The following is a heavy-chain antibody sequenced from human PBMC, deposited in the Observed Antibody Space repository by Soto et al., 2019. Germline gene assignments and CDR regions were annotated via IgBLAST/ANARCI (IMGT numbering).Heavy chain of an antibody. CDR3: ARDEGHCSGGSCYPFD. Sequence: SETLSLTCTVSGGSISSYYWSWIRQPPGKGLEWIGYIYYSVSTNYNPSLKSRVTISVDTSKNQFSLKLSSVTAADTAVYYCARDEGHCSGGSCYPFDWGQGTLVTVS. D-gene: IGHD2-15*01. CDR1: GGSISSYY. V-gene: IGHV4-59*01. CDR2: IYYSVST. J-gene: IGHJ4*02.